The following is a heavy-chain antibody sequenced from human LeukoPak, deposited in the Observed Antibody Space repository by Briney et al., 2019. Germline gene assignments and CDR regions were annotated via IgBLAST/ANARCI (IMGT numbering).Heavy chain of an antibody. V-gene: IGHV1-2*02. CDR2: INPNSGGT. J-gene: IGHJ3*02. CDR3: ARVNSRSSSWYEWGAFDI. CDR1: GFTFSSYG. Sequence: PGGSLRLSCAASGFTFSSYGMHWVRQAPGQGLEWMGWINPNSGGTNYAQKFQGRVTMTRDTSISTAYMELSRLRSDDTAVYYCARVNSRSSSWYEWGAFDIWGQGTMVTVSS. D-gene: IGHD6-13*01.